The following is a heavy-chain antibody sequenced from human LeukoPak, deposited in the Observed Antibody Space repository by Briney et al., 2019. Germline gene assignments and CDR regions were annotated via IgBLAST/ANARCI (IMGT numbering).Heavy chain of an antibody. CDR2: IYTSGGT. CDR1: GGSISSYY. CDR3: ARAAAMEPYYYYGMDV. D-gene: IGHD5-18*01. V-gene: IGHV4-4*07. J-gene: IGHJ6*02. Sequence: SETLSLTCTVSGGSISSYYWSWIRQPAGKGLEWIGRIYTSGGTNYNPSLKSRVTMSVDTSKNQFSLKLSSVTAADTAVYYCARAAAMEPYYYYGMDVWGQGTTVTVSS.